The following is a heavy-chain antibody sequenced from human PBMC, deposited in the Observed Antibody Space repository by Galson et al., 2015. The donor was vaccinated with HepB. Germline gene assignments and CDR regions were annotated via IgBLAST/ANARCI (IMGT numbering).Heavy chain of an antibody. CDR2: IKQDGSEK. CDR3: AREYYDILTGQHYYYYGMDV. CDR1: GFTFSSYW. J-gene: IGHJ6*02. V-gene: IGHV3-7*03. Sequence: SLRLSCAASGFTFSSYWMSWVRQAPGQGLEWVANIKQDGSEKYYVDSVKGRFTISRDNAKNSLYLQMNSLRAEDTAVYYCAREYYDILTGQHYYYYGMDVWGQGTTVTVSS. D-gene: IGHD3-9*01.